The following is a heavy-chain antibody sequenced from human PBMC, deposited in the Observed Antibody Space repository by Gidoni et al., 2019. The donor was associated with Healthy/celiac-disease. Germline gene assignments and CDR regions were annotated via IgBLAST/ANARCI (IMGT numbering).Heavy chain of an antibody. Sequence: EVQLVQSGAEVKKPGESLKISCKGSGYSVTSYWIGWVRQVPGKGLEWMGIIYPGDSDTRYSPSFQGQVTISADKSISTAYLQWSSLKASDTAMYYCARRGVNSSSSGGYYYGMDVWGKGTTVTVSS. CDR1: GYSVTSYW. D-gene: IGHD6-6*01. J-gene: IGHJ6*04. CDR3: ARRGVNSSSSGGYYYGMDV. V-gene: IGHV5-51*01. CDR2: IYPGDSDT.